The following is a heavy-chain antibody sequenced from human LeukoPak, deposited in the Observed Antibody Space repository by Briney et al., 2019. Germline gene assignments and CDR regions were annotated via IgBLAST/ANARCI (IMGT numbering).Heavy chain of an antibody. CDR1: GGSFSLYY. V-gene: IGHV4-34*01. D-gene: IGHD5-12*01. CDR2: INHSGNT. Sequence: PSETLSLTCAVYGGSFSLYYWTWIRQSPGKGLEWIGEINHSGNTNYNPSLKSRVTISVDTSKNQFSLKLSSVTAADTAVYYCATVDWEATTFDYWGQGTLVTVSS. CDR3: ATVDWEATTFDY. J-gene: IGHJ4*02.